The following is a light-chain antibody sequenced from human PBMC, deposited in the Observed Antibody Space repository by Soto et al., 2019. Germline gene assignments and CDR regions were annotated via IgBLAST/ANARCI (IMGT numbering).Light chain of an antibody. CDR3: QQYNNWPPYT. CDR1: QSVSSN. J-gene: IGKJ2*01. CDR2: GAS. V-gene: IGKV3-15*01. Sequence: EIVMTQSPATLSVSPGERATLSCRASQSVSSNLAWYQQKPGQAPRLLIYGASTRATGIPARFSGSGSGTEFTLNISSLQSEDFAVYYWQQYNNWPPYTFGQVTKLEIK.